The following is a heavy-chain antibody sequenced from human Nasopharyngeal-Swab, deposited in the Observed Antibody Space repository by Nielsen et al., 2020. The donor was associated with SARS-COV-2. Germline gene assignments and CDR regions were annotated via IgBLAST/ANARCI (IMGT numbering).Heavy chain of an antibody. CDR3: ATLGYSGYDFYYGMDV. CDR2: INWSGGST. Sequence: GGSLRLSCAASGFTFDDYGMSWVRQAPGKGLEWVSGINWSGGSTGYADSVKGRFTISRDNAKNSLYLQMNSLRAEDTALYYCATLGYSGYDFYYGMDVWGQGTTVTVSS. V-gene: IGHV3-20*04. J-gene: IGHJ6*02. CDR1: GFTFDDYG. D-gene: IGHD5-12*01.